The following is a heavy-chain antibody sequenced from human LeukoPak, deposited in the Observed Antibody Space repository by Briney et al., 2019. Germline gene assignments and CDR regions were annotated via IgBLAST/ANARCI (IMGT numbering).Heavy chain of an antibody. V-gene: IGHV3-30-3*01. D-gene: IGHD5-18*01. J-gene: IGHJ4*02. CDR1: GFTFSSYA. Sequence: PGGSLRLSCSASGFTFSSYAIHWVRQAPGKGLEWVAVASYDGSNKYYTDSVQGRFTISRDNSKNTLYLQMNSLRAEDTSMYYCVRAIQLWSPFDYWGQGTLVTVSS. CDR3: VRAIQLWSPFDY. CDR2: ASYDGSNK.